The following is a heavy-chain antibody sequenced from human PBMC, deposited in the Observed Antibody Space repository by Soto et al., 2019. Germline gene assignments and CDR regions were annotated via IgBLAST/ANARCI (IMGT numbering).Heavy chain of an antibody. J-gene: IGHJ3*02. V-gene: IGHV3-23*01. CDR1: GFTFSSYA. CDR2: SSGSGGST. D-gene: IGHD3-22*01. CDR3: ARDDSRAYYYDAFDI. Sequence: EVQLLESGGGLAQPGGSLRLSCVASGFTFSSYAMTWVRQAPGQGLEWVSVSSGSGGSTYYADSGKGRFTISRDNSKHTLYLQMNSRRAEDTAVYYCARDDSRAYYYDAFDIWGQGTMVTVSS.